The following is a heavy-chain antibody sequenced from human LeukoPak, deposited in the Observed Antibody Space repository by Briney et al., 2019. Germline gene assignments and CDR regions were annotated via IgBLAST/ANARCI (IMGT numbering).Heavy chain of an antibody. CDR1: GFTFSSYA. Sequence: PGGSLTLSCAASGFTFSSYALHWLRQAPGKGLEWVAVISYDGSYKYHADSVKGRFTISRDNSRNTLYLQMNSLRAEDTAVYYCARGISMVRGVIPSYNWFDPWGQGTLVTVSS. CDR3: ARGISMVRGVIPSYNWFDP. D-gene: IGHD3-10*01. J-gene: IGHJ5*02. CDR2: ISYDGSYK. V-gene: IGHV3-30-3*01.